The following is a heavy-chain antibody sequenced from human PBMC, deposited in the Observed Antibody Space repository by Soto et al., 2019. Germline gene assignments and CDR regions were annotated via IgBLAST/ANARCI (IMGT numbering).Heavy chain of an antibody. CDR2: ISSTTNYI. V-gene: IGHV3-21*04. CDR3: ARSPRTHYYYYGMDV. J-gene: IGHJ6*02. CDR1: GFTVSDNY. Sequence: LRLSCAVSGFTVSDNYMNWVRQAPGKGLEWVSSISSTTNYIYYGDSVKGRFTISRDNSKNTLYLQMNSLRAEDTAVYYCARSPRTHYYYYGMDVWGQGTTVTVSS.